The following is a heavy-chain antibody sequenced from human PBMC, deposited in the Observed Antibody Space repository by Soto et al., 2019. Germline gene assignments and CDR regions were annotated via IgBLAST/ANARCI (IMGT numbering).Heavy chain of an antibody. J-gene: IGHJ4*02. V-gene: IGHV3-33*01. CDR1: GFTFSSYG. CDR2: IWYDGSNK. Sequence: GGSLRLSCAASGFTFSSYGMHWVRQAPGKGLEWVAVIWYDGSNKYYADSVKGRFTISRDNSKNTLYLKMNSLRAEDTAVYYCAREDYNWNGIDYWGQGTLVTVSS. D-gene: IGHD1-1*01. CDR3: AREDYNWNGIDY.